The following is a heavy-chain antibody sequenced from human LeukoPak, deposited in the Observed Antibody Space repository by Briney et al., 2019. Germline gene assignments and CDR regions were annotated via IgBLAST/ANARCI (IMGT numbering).Heavy chain of an antibody. D-gene: IGHD2-2*01. CDR2: ISSSSSYI. CDR1: GFTFNNYW. V-gene: IGHV3-21*01. CDR3: ARGVVVPAALDP. J-gene: IGHJ5*02. Sequence: GGSLRLSCAASGFTFNNYWMTWVRQAPGKGLEWVSSISSSSSYIYYADSVKGRFTISRDNAKNSLYLQMNSLRAEDTAVYYCARGVVVPAALDPWGQGTLVTVSS.